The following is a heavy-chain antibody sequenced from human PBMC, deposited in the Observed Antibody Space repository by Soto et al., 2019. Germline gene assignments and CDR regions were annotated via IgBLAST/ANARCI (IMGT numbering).Heavy chain of an antibody. CDR2: MNPNNGNT. CDR1: AYTFTSYD. V-gene: IGHV1-8*01. Sequence: QVQLVQSGAEVKKPGASVKVSCKAAAYTFTSYDINWVRQATGQDFEWMGWMNPNNGNTAYAQKFQGRVTMTRDTSKSTAFMELSSLTSEETAVYYGARGPRNWGVDYWGQGTLVTVSS. CDR3: ARGPRNWGVDY. D-gene: IGHD7-27*01. J-gene: IGHJ4*02.